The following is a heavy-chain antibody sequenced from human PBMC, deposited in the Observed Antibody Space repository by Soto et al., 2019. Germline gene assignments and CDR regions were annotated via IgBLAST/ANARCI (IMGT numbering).Heavy chain of an antibody. CDR1: GFTFGDYA. CDR3: TRGGGVEAAGNWYFQH. Sequence: GGSLRLSCTASGFTFGDYAMSWVRQAPGKGLEWVGFIRSKADGGTTEYAGSVKGRFTISRDDSKGNADLQMNSLKTEDTAVYYCTRGGGVEAAGNWYFQHWGQGTVVTVSS. V-gene: IGHV3-49*04. D-gene: IGHD6-13*01. J-gene: IGHJ1*01. CDR2: IRSKADGGTT.